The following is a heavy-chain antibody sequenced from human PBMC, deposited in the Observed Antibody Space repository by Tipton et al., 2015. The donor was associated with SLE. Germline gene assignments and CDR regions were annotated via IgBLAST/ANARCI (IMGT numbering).Heavy chain of an antibody. CDR2: IYPRDSDT. CDR1: GYSFPDYW. CDR3: TNHGDNFRYGY. V-gene: IGHV5-51*03. Sequence: VQLVQSGGEVKKAGETLKISCKGFGYSFPDYWIGWVRQMAGKGLEWMGIIYPRDSDTRYSSSFKGQVTISADKSISTAYLQWSSLKASDTAMYYCTNHGDNFRYGYWGQGALVTVSS. J-gene: IGHJ4*02. D-gene: IGHD5-24*01.